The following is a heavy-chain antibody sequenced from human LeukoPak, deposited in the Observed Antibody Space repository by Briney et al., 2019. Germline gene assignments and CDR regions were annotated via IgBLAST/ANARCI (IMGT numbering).Heavy chain of an antibody. V-gene: IGHV3-48*04. J-gene: IGHJ4*02. D-gene: IGHD4-23*01. CDR3: ARDYGGSSPFDY. CDR2: ISSSDSTI. Sequence: GGPLRLSCAASGFTFSSYGMSWVRQAPGKGLEWVSYISSSDSTIYYADSVKGRFTISRDNAKNSLYLQMNSLRAEDTAVYYCARDYGGSSPFDYWGQGTLVTVSS. CDR1: GFTFSSYG.